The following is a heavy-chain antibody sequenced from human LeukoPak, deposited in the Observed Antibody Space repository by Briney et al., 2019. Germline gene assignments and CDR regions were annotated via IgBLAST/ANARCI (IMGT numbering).Heavy chain of an antibody. J-gene: IGHJ4*02. V-gene: IGHV3-64*01. CDR1: GFTFSSYA. CDR2: ISSNGGST. Sequence: GGSLRLSCAASGFTFSSYAMHWVRQAPGKGLEYVSAISSNGGSTYYANSEKGRFTISRDNSKNTLYLQMGSLRAEDMAVYYCARAPHSSGWLFDYWGQGTLVTVSS. CDR3: ARAPHSSGWLFDY. D-gene: IGHD6-19*01.